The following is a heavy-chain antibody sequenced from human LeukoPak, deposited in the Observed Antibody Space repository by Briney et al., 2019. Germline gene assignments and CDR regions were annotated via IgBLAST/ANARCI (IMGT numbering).Heavy chain of an antibody. Sequence: TGGSLRLSCTASGFTFGDYAMSWFRQAPGKGLEWVGFIRSKAYGGTTEYAASVKGRFTISRDDSKSIAYLQMNSLKTEDTAVYYCAKGMYSSSWYYFDYWGQGTLVTVSS. J-gene: IGHJ4*02. D-gene: IGHD6-13*01. CDR1: GFTFGDYA. CDR3: AKGMYSSSWYYFDY. V-gene: IGHV3-49*03. CDR2: IRSKAYGGTT.